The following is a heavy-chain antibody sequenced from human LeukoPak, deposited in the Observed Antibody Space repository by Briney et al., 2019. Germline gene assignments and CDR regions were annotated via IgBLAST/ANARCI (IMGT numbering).Heavy chain of an antibody. V-gene: IGHV3-7*01. CDR3: ARRTNSDY. CDR1: GGSISSGGYY. Sequence: ETLSLTCTVSGGSISSGGYYWSWVRQAPGKGLEWVANIKQDGSEKYYVDSVKGRFTISRDNAKNSLYLQMNSLRAEDTAVYYCARRTNSDYWGQGTLVTVSS. CDR2: IKQDGSEK. J-gene: IGHJ4*02. D-gene: IGHD1-7*01.